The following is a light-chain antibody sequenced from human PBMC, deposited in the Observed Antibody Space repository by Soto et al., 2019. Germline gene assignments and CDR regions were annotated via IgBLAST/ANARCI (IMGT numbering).Light chain of an antibody. CDR1: SSNIGSNA. CDR3: AAWDDSLKGHV. V-gene: IGLV1-36*01. CDR2: YDD. J-gene: IGLJ1*01. Sequence: QSVLTQPPSVSEAPRQRVTISCSGSSSNIGSNAVNWYQQLPGKAPKLLIYYDDLLPSGVSDRFSGSKSGTSASLAISGLQSEDEADYYCAAWDDSLKGHVFGTGTKLTVL.